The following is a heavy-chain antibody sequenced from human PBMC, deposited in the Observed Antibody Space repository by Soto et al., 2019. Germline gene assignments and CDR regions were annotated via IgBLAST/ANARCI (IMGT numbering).Heavy chain of an antibody. CDR1: GYTFTSYG. D-gene: IGHD4-17*01. Sequence: QVQLVQSGAEVKKPGASVKVSCKASGYTFTSYGISWVRQAPGQALEWMGWISAYNGNTNYSQKLQGRVTMTTDTSTSTSYMERSSRRSVDTAVYYCARDSYNDYVDNPVDYWGQGTVVTVSS. CDR3: ARDSYNDYVDNPVDY. J-gene: IGHJ4*02. CDR2: ISAYNGNT. V-gene: IGHV1-18*04.